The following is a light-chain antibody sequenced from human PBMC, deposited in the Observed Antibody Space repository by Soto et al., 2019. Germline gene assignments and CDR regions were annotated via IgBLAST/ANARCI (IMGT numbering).Light chain of an antibody. J-gene: IGKJ5*01. CDR1: QDISNY. CDR2: DAS. Sequence: DIQMTHSPSSLSASVGDRVTITCQASQDISNYLNWYQQKLGKAPKLLIYDASNLETGVLSRFSGSGSGTDFTFTISSLQPEDIATYYCQQYSHLITFGQGTRLEIK. CDR3: QQYSHLIT. V-gene: IGKV1-33*01.